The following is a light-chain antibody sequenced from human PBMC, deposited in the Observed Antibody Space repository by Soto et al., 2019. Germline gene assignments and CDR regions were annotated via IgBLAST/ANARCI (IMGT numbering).Light chain of an antibody. CDR3: QQYNNWPQT. V-gene: IGKV3-15*01. J-gene: IGKJ2*01. Sequence: EIVMTQSPATLSASPGERATLSCRASQGVSISLAWFQQKPGQSPRLLIYGASTRATGIPARFSGSGSGTEFTLTNSSLQSEDFAVYYCQQYNNWPQTFGQGTTLEIK. CDR1: QGVSIS. CDR2: GAS.